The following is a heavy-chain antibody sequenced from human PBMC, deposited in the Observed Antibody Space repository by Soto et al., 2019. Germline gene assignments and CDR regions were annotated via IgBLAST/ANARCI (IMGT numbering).Heavy chain of an antibody. V-gene: IGHV4-59*01. J-gene: IGHJ4*02. Sequence: SETLSLTCTVSGGSISSYYWSWIRQPPGKGLEWIGYIYYSGSTNYNPSRKSRVTISVETSKNQFSLKLSSVTAADTAVYYCARVYGDCFDYWGQGTLVTVSS. CDR2: IYYSGST. CDR1: GGSISSYY. D-gene: IGHD4-17*01. CDR3: ARVYGDCFDY.